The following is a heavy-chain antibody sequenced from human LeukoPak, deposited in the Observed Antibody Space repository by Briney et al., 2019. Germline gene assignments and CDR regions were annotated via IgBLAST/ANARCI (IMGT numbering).Heavy chain of an antibody. J-gene: IGHJ4*02. CDR1: SYSISSGYY. Sequence: SETLSLTCAVSSYSISSGYYWGWIRQPPGKGLEWIGSIYHSGSTYYNPSLKSRVTISVDTSKNQFSLKLSSVTAADTAVYYCARDRLAAAGFDYWGQGTLVTVSS. V-gene: IGHV4-38-2*02. CDR3: ARDRLAAAGFDY. CDR2: IYHSGST. D-gene: IGHD6-13*01.